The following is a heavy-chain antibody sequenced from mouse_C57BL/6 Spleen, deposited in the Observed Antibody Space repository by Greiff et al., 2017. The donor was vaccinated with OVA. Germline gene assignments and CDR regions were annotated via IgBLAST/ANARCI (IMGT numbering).Heavy chain of an antibody. CDR1: GFSFTSYG. CDR2: IWSGGST. Sequence: VQLQQSGPGLVQPSQSLSITCTVSGFSFTSYGVHWVRQSPGKGLEWLGVIWSGGSTDYNAAFISRLSISKDNSKSQVFFKMNSLQADYTAIYYCASPPTVVATDWYFDVWGTGTTVTVSS. V-gene: IGHV2-2*01. CDR3: ASPPTVVATDWYFDV. J-gene: IGHJ1*03. D-gene: IGHD1-1*01.